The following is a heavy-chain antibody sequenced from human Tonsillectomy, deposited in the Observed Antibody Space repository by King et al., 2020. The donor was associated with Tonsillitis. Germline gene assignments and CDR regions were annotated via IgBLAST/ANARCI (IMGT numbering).Heavy chain of an antibody. J-gene: IGHJ4*02. D-gene: IGHD3-10*01. CDR2: ISGSGSTI. CDR1: GFTFSNYE. Sequence: VQLVESGGGLVQPGGSLRLSCAASGFTFSNYEMNWVRQAPGKGLEWLSYISGSGSTILYADSVKGRFTISRDNAKHSLFLQMNSLRAEDTGVYYCARTMTTGVYFDYWGQGTLVTVSS. V-gene: IGHV3-48*03. CDR3: ARTMTTGVYFDY.